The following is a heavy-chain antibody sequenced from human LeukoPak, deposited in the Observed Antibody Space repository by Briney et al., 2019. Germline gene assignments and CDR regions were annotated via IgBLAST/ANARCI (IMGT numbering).Heavy chain of an antibody. V-gene: IGHV4-39*07. CDR1: GGSISSSSYY. CDR3: ARVSGGTGLFDY. D-gene: IGHD6-25*01. J-gene: IGHJ4*02. CDR2: IYYSGST. Sequence: PSETLSLTCTVSGGSISSSSYYWGWIRQPPGKGLEWIGSIYYSGSTYYNPSLKSRVTISVDTSKNQFSLKLSSVTAADTAVYYCARVSGGTGLFDYWGQGTLVTVSS.